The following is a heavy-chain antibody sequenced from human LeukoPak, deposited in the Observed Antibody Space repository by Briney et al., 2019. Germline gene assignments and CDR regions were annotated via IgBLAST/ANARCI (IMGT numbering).Heavy chain of an antibody. CDR2: ISAYNGNT. Sequence: ASVKVSCKASGYTFTSYGISWVRQAPGQGLEWMGWISAYNGNTNYAQKVQGRVTMTTDTSTSTAYMELGRLRSDDTAMYFCARDPYDLLTGYYSGSGGDYWGQGTLVTVSS. D-gene: IGHD3-9*01. J-gene: IGHJ4*02. CDR3: ARDPYDLLTGYYSGSGGDY. CDR1: GYTFTSYG. V-gene: IGHV1-18*01.